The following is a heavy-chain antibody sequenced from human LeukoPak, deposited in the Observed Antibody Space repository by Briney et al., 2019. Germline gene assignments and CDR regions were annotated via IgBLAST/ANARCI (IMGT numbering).Heavy chain of an antibody. CDR2: INPNSGGT. J-gene: IGHJ6*02. CDR3: ARVGRMVRGVIDYYYYGMDV. V-gene: IGHV1-2*02. CDR1: GYTFTGYY. D-gene: IGHD3-10*01. Sequence: ASVKVSCKASGYTFTGYYMHWVRQAPGQGLEWMGWINPNSGGTNYARKFQGRVTMTRDTSISTAYMELSRLRSDDTAVYYCARVGRMVRGVIDYYYYGMDVWGQGTTVTVSS.